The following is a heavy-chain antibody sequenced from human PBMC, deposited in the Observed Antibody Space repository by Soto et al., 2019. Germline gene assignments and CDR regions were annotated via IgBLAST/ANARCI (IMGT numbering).Heavy chain of an antibody. CDR3: ARDPVGVTHFDY. D-gene: IGHD1-26*01. CDR2: IYYMGRT. Sequence: PSETLSLTCTVDSISTYYWNWIRQPPGKGLEWIGYIYYMGRTNYNSSLRSRVTMSIDTSKNQFSLKLSSVTTADTAIYYCARDPVGVTHFDYWGQGAPVTVS. J-gene: IGHJ4*02. V-gene: IGHV4-59*01. CDR1: SISTYY.